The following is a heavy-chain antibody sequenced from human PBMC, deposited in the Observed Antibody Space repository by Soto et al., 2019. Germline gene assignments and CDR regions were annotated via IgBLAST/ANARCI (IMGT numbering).Heavy chain of an antibody. CDR3: AKAVVRVAARPAVDY. V-gene: IGHV3-23*01. CDR2: ISGSGGST. J-gene: IGHJ4*02. D-gene: IGHD6-6*01. CDR1: GFTFSSYA. Sequence: PGGSLRLSCAASGFTFSSYAMSWVRQAPGKGLEWASAISGSGGSTYYADSVKGRFTISRDNSKNTLYLQMNSLRAEDTAVYYCAKAVVRVAARPAVDYWGQGTLVTVSS.